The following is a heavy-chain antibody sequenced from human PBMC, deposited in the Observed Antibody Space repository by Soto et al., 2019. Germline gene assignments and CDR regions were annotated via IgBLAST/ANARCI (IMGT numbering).Heavy chain of an antibody. CDR1: GFTFSSYS. CDR2: ISSSSSYI. V-gene: IGHV3-21*01. J-gene: IGHJ4*02. D-gene: IGHD1-26*01. Sequence: EVQLVESGGGLVKPGGSLRLSCAASGFTFSSYSMNWVRQAPGKGLEWVSSISSSSSYIYYADSVKGRFTISRDNAKNSLYVHMTSLRAEDTAVYYCAGGRYSPGAHFDYWGQGTLVTVSS. CDR3: AGGRYSPGAHFDY.